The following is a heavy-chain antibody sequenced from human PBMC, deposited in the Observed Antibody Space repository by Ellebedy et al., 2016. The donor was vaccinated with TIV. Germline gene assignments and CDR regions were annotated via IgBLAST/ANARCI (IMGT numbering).Heavy chain of an antibody. J-gene: IGHJ4*02. CDR2: IYHSGST. V-gene: IGHV4-4*02. Sequence: SETLSLTCAVSGDSISSSNWWSCVRQPPGKGLEWIGEIYHSGSTYYNPSLKSRVTISVDTSKNQFSRKLSSVTAADTAVYYCARDMGATAFDYWGQGTLVTVSS. D-gene: IGHD1-26*01. CDR3: ARDMGATAFDY. CDR1: GDSISSSNW.